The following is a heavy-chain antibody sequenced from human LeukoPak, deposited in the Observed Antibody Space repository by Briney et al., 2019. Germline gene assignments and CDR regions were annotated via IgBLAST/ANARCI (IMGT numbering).Heavy chain of an antibody. CDR2: ISSSGSTI. J-gene: IGHJ3*02. CDR3: ARPLYCSSTSCPWDI. V-gene: IGHV3-11*04. D-gene: IGHD2-2*01. CDR1: GFTFSDYY. Sequence: GGSLRLSCAASGFTFSDYYMSWIRQAPGKGLEWVSYISSSGSTIYYADSVKGRFTISRDNAKNSLYLQMNSLRAGDTAVYYCARPLYCSSTSCPWDIWGQGTMVTVSS.